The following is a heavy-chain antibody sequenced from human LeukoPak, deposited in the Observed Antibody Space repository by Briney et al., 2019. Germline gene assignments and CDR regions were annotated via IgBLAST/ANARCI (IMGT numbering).Heavy chain of an antibody. CDR1: GGSISSYY. D-gene: IGHD2-2*01. J-gene: IGHJ5*02. V-gene: IGHV4-59*01. CDR2: IYYSGST. CDR3: ARDSPYCSSTSCYFSFDL. Sequence: PSETLSLTCTVSGGSISSYYWSWIRQPPGQGLEWIGYIYYSGSTNYNPSLKSRVTISVDTSKNQFSLKLSSVTAADTAVYYCARDSPYCSSTSCYFSFDLWGQGTLVTVSS.